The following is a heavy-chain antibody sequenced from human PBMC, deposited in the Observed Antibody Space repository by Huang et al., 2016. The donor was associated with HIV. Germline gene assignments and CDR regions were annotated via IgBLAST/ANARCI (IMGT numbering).Heavy chain of an antibody. CDR2: FYTSGNT. D-gene: IGHD2-2*01. Sequence: QVQLQESGPGLVTPSETLSLTCTVSGGSISTYYWSWIRQSAGKGLEWIGRFYTSGNTNYDPSLRSRVTMSVDTSKNQFSLRLTSVTAADTAVYYCARENEFCGSTNCHHYYYGLDVWGQGTTVTVSS. V-gene: IGHV4-4*07. CDR3: ARENEFCGSTNCHHYYYGLDV. J-gene: IGHJ6*02. CDR1: GGSISTYY.